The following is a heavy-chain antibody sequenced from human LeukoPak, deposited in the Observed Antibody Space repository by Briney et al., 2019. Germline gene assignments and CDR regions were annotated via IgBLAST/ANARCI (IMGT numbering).Heavy chain of an antibody. CDR3: ARQANGGLWFGEFVDY. CDR2: IYYSGST. Sequence: PSETLSLTCTVSGGSISSSSYYWGWIRQPPGKGLEWIGSIYYSGSTYYNPSLKSRVTISVDTSKNQFSLKLSSVTAADTAVYYCARQANGGLWFGEFVDYWGQGTLVTVSS. J-gene: IGHJ4*02. V-gene: IGHV4-39*01. D-gene: IGHD3-10*01. CDR1: GGSISSSSYY.